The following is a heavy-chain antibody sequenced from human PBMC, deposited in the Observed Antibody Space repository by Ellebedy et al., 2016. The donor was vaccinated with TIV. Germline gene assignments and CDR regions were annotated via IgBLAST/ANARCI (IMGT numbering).Heavy chain of an antibody. CDR2: ISSSGTI. D-gene: IGHD6-19*01. J-gene: IGHJ4*02. Sequence: GGSLRLXXAASGFTFSSYGMNWVRQAPGKGLEWVSYISSSGTIYYADSVKGRFTISRDNAKNSLYLQMNSLRAEDTAMYFCARRGAVAGTGDYWGQGTLVTVSS. CDR1: GFTFSSYG. CDR3: ARRGAVAGTGDY. V-gene: IGHV3-48*01.